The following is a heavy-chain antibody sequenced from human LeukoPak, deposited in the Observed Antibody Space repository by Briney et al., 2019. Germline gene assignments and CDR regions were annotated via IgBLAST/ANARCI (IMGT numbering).Heavy chain of an antibody. CDR2: ISGSGGST. D-gene: IGHD3-3*01. Sequence: GGSLRLSCAASGFTFSSYAMSWVRQAPGKGLEWVSAISGSGGSTYYADSVKGRFTISRDNSKNTLYLQMNSLRAEDTAVYYCAKSTGRFLEWLTPNNYYYYGMDAWGQGTTVTVSS. CDR3: AKSTGRFLEWLTPNNYYYYGMDA. J-gene: IGHJ6*02. CDR1: GFTFSSYA. V-gene: IGHV3-23*01.